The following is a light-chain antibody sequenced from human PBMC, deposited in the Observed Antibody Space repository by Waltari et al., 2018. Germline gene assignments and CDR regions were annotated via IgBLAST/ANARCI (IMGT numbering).Light chain of an antibody. CDR2: KVS. CDR3: MQALRSPHT. CDR1: QSLVYSDGNTY. J-gene: IGKJ2*01. Sequence: DVVMNQSPLSLPVTLGQPASISCRSSQSLVYSDGNTYLNWFQHRPGQSPRRLIYKVSIRDSGVPDRFSGSGSGTDFTLKISRVEAGDVGVYYCMQALRSPHTFGQGTKLEIK. V-gene: IGKV2-30*01.